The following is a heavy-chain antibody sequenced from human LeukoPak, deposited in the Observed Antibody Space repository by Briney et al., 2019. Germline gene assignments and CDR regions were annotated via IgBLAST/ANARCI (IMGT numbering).Heavy chain of an antibody. D-gene: IGHD6-19*01. CDR1: GFTFSGSA. V-gene: IGHV3-73*01. Sequence: GGSLRLSCAASGFTFSGSAMHWVRQASGKGLEWVGRIRSKANSYATAYATSVKGRFTISRDDSKNTAYLQMNSLKTEDTAVYYCTVVIAVAGTWGQGTLVTVSS. CDR2: IRSKANSYAT. CDR3: TVVIAVAGT. J-gene: IGHJ5*02.